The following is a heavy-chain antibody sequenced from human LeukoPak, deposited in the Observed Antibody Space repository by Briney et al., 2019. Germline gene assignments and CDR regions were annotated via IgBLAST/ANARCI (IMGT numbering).Heavy chain of an antibody. CDR3: ARGERGYSYGYSDY. CDR2: MYHNGST. J-gene: IGHJ4*02. D-gene: IGHD5-18*01. V-gene: IGHV4-39*01. CDR1: GGSISSISYY. Sequence: SETLSLTCTVSGGSISSISYYWGWIRQPPGKGLEWIGSMYHNGSTYYNPSLKSRVTISVDTSKNQFSLKLSSVTAADTAVYYCARGERGYSYGYSDYWGQGTLVTVSS.